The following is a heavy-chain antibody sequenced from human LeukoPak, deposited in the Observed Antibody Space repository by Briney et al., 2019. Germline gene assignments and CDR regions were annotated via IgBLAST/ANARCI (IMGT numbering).Heavy chain of an antibody. Sequence: ASVKVSCKASGYTFTGYYMHWVRQAPGQGLEWMGWTNPNSGGTNYAQKFQGRVTMTRDTSISTAYMELSRLRSDDTAVYYCAFGIQLWLRGARGAFDIWGQGTMVTVSS. D-gene: IGHD5-18*01. CDR1: GYTFTGYY. J-gene: IGHJ3*02. CDR3: AFGIQLWLRGARGAFDI. CDR2: TNPNSGGT. V-gene: IGHV1-2*02.